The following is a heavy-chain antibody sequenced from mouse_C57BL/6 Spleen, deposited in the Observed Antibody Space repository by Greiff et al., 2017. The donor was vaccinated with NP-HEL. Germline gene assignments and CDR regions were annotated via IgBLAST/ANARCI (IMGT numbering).Heavy chain of an antibody. CDR3: ARRPPRGSILYFDD. Sequence: QVQLQQSGAELVKPGASVKISCKASGYTFSSYWMHWVKQRPGKGLEWIGQIYPGDGGTNYNGKFKGKATLTADKSSSTAYLQLSSLTSEDTAVFFAARRPPRGSILYFDDWGQGTTLTVSS. CDR2: IYPGDGGT. V-gene: IGHV1-80*01. D-gene: IGHD1-1*01. CDR1: GYTFSSYW. J-gene: IGHJ2*01.